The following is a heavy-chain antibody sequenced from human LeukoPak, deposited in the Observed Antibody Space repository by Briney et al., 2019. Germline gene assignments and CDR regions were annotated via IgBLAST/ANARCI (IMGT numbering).Heavy chain of an antibody. CDR3: AKTSQGHPPYYCSMDV. Sequence: PGASLRLSCAASGFTFSSYAMSWVRQAPGKGLEWVSAIGGRGTSTFYADSVKGRFTISRDNSKNTLYLQMNSLRAEDTAVYYCAKTSQGHPPYYCSMDVWGQGTTVTVSS. CDR1: GFTFSSYA. CDR2: IGGRGTST. V-gene: IGHV3-23*01. J-gene: IGHJ6*02.